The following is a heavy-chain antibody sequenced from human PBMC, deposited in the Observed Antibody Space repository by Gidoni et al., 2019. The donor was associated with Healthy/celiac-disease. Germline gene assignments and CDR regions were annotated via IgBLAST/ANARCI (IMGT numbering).Heavy chain of an antibody. D-gene: IGHD2-2*01. CDR3: AKLVVPAAD. J-gene: IGHJ4*01. V-gene: IGHV3-23*01. CDR1: GFTFSSYA. Sequence: EVQLLESGGGLVQPGGSLRLSCAASGFTFSSYAMSWVRQAPGKGLEWVSAIRGSGGSTYYAASVKGRFTISRDNSKHTLYLQMNRLRAEHTAVYYCAKLVVPAADWGHGTLVTVSS. CDR2: IRGSGGST.